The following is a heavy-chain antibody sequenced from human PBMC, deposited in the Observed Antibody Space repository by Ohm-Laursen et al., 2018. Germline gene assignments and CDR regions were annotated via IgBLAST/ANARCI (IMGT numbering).Heavy chain of an antibody. V-gene: IGHV3-11*01. CDR3: ARLLSGSSPEDY. CDR1: GFTFSDYY. CDR2: ITSSGSTI. Sequence: SLRLSCSASGFTFSDYYMTWIRQAPGKGLEWVSYITSSGSTIYYADSVKGRFTISRDNAKNSLYLQMNSLRPEDTAVYYCARLLSGSSPEDYWGQGTLVTVSP. J-gene: IGHJ4*02. D-gene: IGHD1-26*01.